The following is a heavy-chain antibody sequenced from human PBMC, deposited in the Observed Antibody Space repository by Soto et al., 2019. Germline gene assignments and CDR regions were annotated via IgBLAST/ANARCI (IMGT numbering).Heavy chain of an antibody. Sequence: GGSLRLSCAASGFTFSSYSMNWVRQAPGKGLEWVSYISSSSSTIYYADSVKGRFTISRDNAKNSLYLQMNSLRAEDTAVYYCARDQGYDILTGYYRRGVAFDIWGQGTMVTVSS. CDR1: GFTFSSYS. J-gene: IGHJ3*02. D-gene: IGHD3-9*01. V-gene: IGHV3-48*01. CDR3: ARDQGYDILTGYYRRGVAFDI. CDR2: ISSSSSTI.